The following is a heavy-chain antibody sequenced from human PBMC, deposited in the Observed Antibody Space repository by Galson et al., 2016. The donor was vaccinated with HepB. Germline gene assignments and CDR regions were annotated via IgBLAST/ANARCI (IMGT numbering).Heavy chain of an antibody. CDR1: GFTVSSNY. CDR2: IYSGGST. CDR3: ARDQAGEAQRRPLGY. J-gene: IGHJ4*02. V-gene: IGHV3-53*01. D-gene: IGHD1-14*01. Sequence: SLRLSCAASGFTVSSNYMSWVRQAPGKGLEWVSLIYSGGSTYYADSVKGRFTISRDNSKNTLYLQMNSLRAEDTAVYYCARDQAGEAQRRPLGYWGQGTLVTVSS.